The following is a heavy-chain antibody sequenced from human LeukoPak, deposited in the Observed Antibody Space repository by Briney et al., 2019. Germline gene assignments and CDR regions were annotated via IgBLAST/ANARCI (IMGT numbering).Heavy chain of an antibody. D-gene: IGHD3-10*01. CDR2: ISGSGDST. V-gene: IGHV3-23*01. Sequence: GGSLRLSCAASGFTFNSYDMSWVRQAPGKGLEWVSAISGSGDSTYYADSVKGRFTISRDNSKNTLYLQMNSLRAEDTAVYYCARVAKHFRGGLSFYFMDVWGIGTTVTISS. J-gene: IGHJ6*03. CDR1: GFTFNSYD. CDR3: ARVAKHFRGGLSFYFMDV.